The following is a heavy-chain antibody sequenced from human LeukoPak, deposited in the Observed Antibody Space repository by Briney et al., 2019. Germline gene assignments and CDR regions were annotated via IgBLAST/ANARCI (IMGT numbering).Heavy chain of an antibody. CDR3: ARVFSSSWTPYFDY. CDR2: ISSSNNYI. CDR1: GFTFSSYS. D-gene: IGHD6-13*01. Sequence: PGGSLTLSCAASGFTFSSYSINWVRQAPGKGLEWVSSISSSNNYIYYADSVKGRFTISRDNAKNSLYLQMNSLRAEDTAVYYCARVFSSSWTPYFDYWGQGTLVTVSS. J-gene: IGHJ4*02. V-gene: IGHV3-21*01.